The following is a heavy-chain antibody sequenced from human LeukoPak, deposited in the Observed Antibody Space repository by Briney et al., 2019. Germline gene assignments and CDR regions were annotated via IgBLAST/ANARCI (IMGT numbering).Heavy chain of an antibody. V-gene: IGHV1-2*02. CDR1: GYTFTGYY. CDR2: INPNSGGT. D-gene: IGHD6-19*01. CDR3: ARVCPYSSGWYGGFDY. J-gene: IGHJ4*02. Sequence: ASLKVSCKASGYTFTGYYMHWVRQAPGQGLEWMGWINPNSGGTNYAQKFQGRVTMTRDTSISTAYMELSRLRSDDTAVYYCARVCPYSSGWYGGFDYWGQGTLVTVSS.